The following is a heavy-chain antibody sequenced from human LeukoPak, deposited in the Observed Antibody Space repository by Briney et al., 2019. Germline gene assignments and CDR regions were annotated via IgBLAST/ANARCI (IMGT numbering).Heavy chain of an antibody. J-gene: IGHJ4*02. CDR2: IIPIFGTA. CDR3: ARGLRYFDWLLDY. CDR1: GGTFSSYA. Sequence: GASVKVSCKASGGTFSSYAISWVRQAPGQGLEWMGRIIPIFGTANYAQKFQGRVTITTDESTSTAYMELSSLRSEDTAVYYCARGLRYFDWLLDYWGQGTLVTVSS. V-gene: IGHV1-69*05. D-gene: IGHD3-9*01.